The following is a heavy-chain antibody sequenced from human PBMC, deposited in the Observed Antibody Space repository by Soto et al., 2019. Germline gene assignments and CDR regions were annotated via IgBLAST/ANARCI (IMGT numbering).Heavy chain of an antibody. J-gene: IGHJ4*02. CDR1: GFTVSSNY. Sequence: GGSLRLSCAASGFTVSSNYMTWVRQTPGKGLEWVSLIYSGGATYYADSVKGRFTISRDSSKNTLYLQMSILRAEDTAVYYCARGAAKYYFDYWGQGTLVTVSS. D-gene: IGHD6-13*01. CDR3: ARGAAKYYFDY. CDR2: IYSGGAT. V-gene: IGHV3-53*01.